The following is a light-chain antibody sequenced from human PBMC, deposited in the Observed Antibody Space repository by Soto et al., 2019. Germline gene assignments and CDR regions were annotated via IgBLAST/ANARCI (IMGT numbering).Light chain of an antibody. CDR3: CSYAGSYTYVV. J-gene: IGLJ2*01. Sequence: QSALTQPRSVSGSPGQSVTISCTGTSSDVGGYNYVSWYQQHPGKAPKLMIYDVSKRPSGVPDRFSGSKSGNMASLTISGLQAEDEADYYCCSYAGSYTYVVFGGGTQLTVL. V-gene: IGLV2-11*01. CDR1: SSDVGGYNY. CDR2: DVS.